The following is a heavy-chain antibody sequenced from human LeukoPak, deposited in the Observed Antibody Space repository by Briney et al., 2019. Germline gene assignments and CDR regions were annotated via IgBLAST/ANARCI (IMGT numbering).Heavy chain of an antibody. Sequence: PSETLSLTCTVAGGSISSYYWSWIRQPPGKGLEWIVYIYYSGSTNYNPSLKSRVTISVDTSKNQFSLKLSSVTAADTAVYYCARGSYYYDSSGQAEYFQHWGQGTLVTVSS. V-gene: IGHV4-59*01. CDR2: IYYSGST. D-gene: IGHD3-22*01. CDR1: GGSISSYY. CDR3: ARGSYYYDSSGQAEYFQH. J-gene: IGHJ1*01.